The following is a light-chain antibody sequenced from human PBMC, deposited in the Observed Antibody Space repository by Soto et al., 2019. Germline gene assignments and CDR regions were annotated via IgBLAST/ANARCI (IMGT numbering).Light chain of an antibody. V-gene: IGKV4-1*01. CDR3: QQYYTTPRT. CDR2: WAS. CDR1: QSVLYSSNNKNY. Sequence: DIVMTQSPESLAVSVGERATINCKSSQSVLYSSNNKNYLAWYQQKPGQPPKLLIFWASTRESGVPDRFSGSGSGTDFTLTISSLQAEDVAVYYCQQYYTTPRTFGGGTKVEIK. J-gene: IGKJ4*01.